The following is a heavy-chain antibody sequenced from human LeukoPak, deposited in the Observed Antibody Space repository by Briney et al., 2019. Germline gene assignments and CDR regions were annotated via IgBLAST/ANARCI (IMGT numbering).Heavy chain of an antibody. CDR3: ARDLQRHDAFDI. V-gene: IGHV4-59*02. CDR1: GDTVSSHY. Sequence: SETLSLTCSVSGDTVSSHYWSWIRQSPGEGLEWIGYVSYSGTTNYNPSLKSRVTISVDTAKNQFSLKLTSVIAADTAVYYCARDLQRHDAFDIWGQGTMVTVSS. J-gene: IGHJ3*02. CDR2: VSYSGTT.